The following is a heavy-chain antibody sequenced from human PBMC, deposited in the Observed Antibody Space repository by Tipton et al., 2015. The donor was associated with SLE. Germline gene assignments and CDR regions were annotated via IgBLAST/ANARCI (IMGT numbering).Heavy chain of an antibody. D-gene: IGHD3-10*01. V-gene: IGHV3-13*05. CDR1: GFTFSNYD. CDR2: VGTGGDP. CDR3: ARIHYYGSGSRDY. J-gene: IGHJ4*02. Sequence: SLRLSCAASGFTFSNYDMHWVRQATGKGLEWVSAVGTGGDPYYADSVKGRFTISRDNAKDTLYLQMNSLRAEDTAVYYCARIHYYGSGSRDYWGQGTLVTVSS.